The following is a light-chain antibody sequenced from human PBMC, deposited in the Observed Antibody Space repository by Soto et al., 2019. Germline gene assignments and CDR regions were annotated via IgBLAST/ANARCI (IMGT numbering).Light chain of an antibody. CDR1: NLGDKD. CDR2: QNS. J-gene: IGLJ1*01. V-gene: IGLV3-1*01. CDR3: QAWDSSTGV. Sequence: SYALTQPPSVSVSPGQTSSITCSGDNLGDKDVCWYQQKPGQSPVLVIYQNSRRPSGIPERFSGSKSGNTATLTISGTQALDEADYSCQAWDSSTGVFGTGTKGTVL.